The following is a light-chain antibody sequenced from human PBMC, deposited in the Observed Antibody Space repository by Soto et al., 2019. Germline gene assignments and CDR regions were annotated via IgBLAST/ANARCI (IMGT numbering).Light chain of an antibody. CDR1: NSNIGAGYD. Sequence: QSVLTQPPSVSGAPGQRVTISCTGYNSNIGAGYDVHVYQQLPGTAPKLLIYGNSNRPSGVPDRFSASKSGTSASLAITGLQAEYEADYYCQSYDSSLSGWVFGGGTKLTVL. CDR2: GNS. J-gene: IGLJ3*02. V-gene: IGLV1-40*01. CDR3: QSYDSSLSGWV.